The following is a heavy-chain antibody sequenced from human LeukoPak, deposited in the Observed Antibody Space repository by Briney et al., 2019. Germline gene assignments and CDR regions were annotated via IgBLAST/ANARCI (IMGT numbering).Heavy chain of an antibody. Sequence: GGSLGLSCAASGFTFSSYWMHWVRQAPGKGLVWVSRINSDGSSTSYADSVKGRFTISRDNAKNTLYLQMNSLRAEDTAVYYCARGSVKYYYDSSGYSLFDYWGQGTLVTVSS. D-gene: IGHD3-22*01. V-gene: IGHV3-74*01. J-gene: IGHJ4*02. CDR1: GFTFSSYW. CDR2: INSDGSST. CDR3: ARGSVKYYYDSSGYSLFDY.